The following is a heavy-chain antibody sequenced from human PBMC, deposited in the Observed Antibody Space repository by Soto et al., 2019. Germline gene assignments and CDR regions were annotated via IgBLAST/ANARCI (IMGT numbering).Heavy chain of an antibody. CDR1: GGSFSGYY. CDR3: ARHCAGDCSHAFDM. V-gene: IGHV4-34*01. CDR2: TSHSGST. Sequence: QVPLQQWGAGLLKPSETLSLTCAVYGGSFSGYYWSWIRQPPGKGLEWIGETSHSGSTTNYNPSLKSRGTISIETSKNQFSLKLSSVTAADTAVYYCARHCAGDCSHAFDMWGQGTKVTVSS. J-gene: IGHJ3*02. D-gene: IGHD2-21*02.